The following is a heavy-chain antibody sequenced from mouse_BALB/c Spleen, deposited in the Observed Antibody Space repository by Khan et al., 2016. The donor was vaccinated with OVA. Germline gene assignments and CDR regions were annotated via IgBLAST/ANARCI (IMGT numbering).Heavy chain of an antibody. CDR2: ISYSGST. Sequence: QLEESGPGLVKPSQSLSLTCTVTGYSITSNYAWNWIRQFPGNKLEWMGYISYSGSTNYNPSLTSRISITRDPSKNQFFLQLNSVTTEDTATYYCARVNYYGYAMDYWGQGTSITVSS. V-gene: IGHV3-2*02. CDR3: ARVNYYGYAMDY. CDR1: GYSITSNYA. D-gene: IGHD1-1*01. J-gene: IGHJ4*01.